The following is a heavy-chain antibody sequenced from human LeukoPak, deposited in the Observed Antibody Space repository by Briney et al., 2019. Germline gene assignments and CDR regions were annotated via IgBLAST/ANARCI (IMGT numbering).Heavy chain of an antibody. V-gene: IGHV3-48*03. Sequence: GGSLRLSCAASGFTFSNYEINWVRQAPGRGLEWISYISGSGTSIYHANSVKGRFTISRDNAKNSVYLQMNSLRAEDTAVYYCARETYYGSGSYSDFALDYWGQGTLVTVSS. D-gene: IGHD3-10*01. CDR1: GFTFSNYE. J-gene: IGHJ4*02. CDR2: ISGSGTSI. CDR3: ARETYYGSGSYSDFALDY.